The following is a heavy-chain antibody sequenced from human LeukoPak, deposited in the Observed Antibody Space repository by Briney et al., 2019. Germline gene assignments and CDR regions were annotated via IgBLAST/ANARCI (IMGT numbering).Heavy chain of an antibody. Sequence: GSLRLSCAASGFTFSSYWMHWVRQAPGKGLVWVSRINSDGSSTSYADSVKGRFTISGDNAKNTLYLQMNSLRAEDTAVYYCAREPQYSSGWYVDYWGQGTLVTVSS. CDR2: INSDGSST. CDR3: AREPQYSSGWYVDY. J-gene: IGHJ4*02. CDR1: GFTFSSYW. V-gene: IGHV3-74*01. D-gene: IGHD6-19*01.